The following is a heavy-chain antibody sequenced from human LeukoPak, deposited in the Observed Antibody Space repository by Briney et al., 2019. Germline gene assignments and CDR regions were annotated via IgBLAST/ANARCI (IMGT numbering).Heavy chain of an antibody. D-gene: IGHD3-10*01. V-gene: IGHV3-7*01. CDR3: ARDLIYGSGSEYLDY. CDR2: IKQDGSEK. CDR1: GFTFSSYW. Sequence: GGSLRLSCAASGFTFSSYWMSWVRQAPGKGLEWVANIKQDGSEKYYVDSVKGRFTISRDNAKNSLYLQMNSLRAEDTAVYYCARDLIYGSGSEYLDYWGQGTLVTVSS. J-gene: IGHJ4*02.